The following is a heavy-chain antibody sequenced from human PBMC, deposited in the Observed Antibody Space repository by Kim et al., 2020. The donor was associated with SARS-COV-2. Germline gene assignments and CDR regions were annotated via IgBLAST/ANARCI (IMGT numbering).Heavy chain of an antibody. CDR3: AKVLAYYYGSGCYYPPLYYYGMDV. Sequence: GGSLRLSCAASGFTFSSYGMHWVRQAPGKGLEWVAVISYDGSNKYYADSVKGLFTISRDNSKNTLYLQMNSLRAEDTAVYYCAKVLAYYYGSGCYYPPLYYYGMDVWGQGTTVTVSS. J-gene: IGHJ6*02. D-gene: IGHD3-10*01. CDR1: GFTFSSYG. V-gene: IGHV3-30*18. CDR2: ISYDGSNK.